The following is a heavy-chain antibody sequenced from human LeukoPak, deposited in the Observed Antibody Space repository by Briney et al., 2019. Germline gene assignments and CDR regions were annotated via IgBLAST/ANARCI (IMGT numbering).Heavy chain of an antibody. CDR2: IYYSGST. CDR1: GGSISSGDDY. D-gene: IGHD3-22*01. V-gene: IGHV4-30-4*01. CDR3: ARDLGPNYYDSSGYSV. Sequence: SETLSLTCTVSGGSISSGDDYWSWIRQPPGKGLEWIGYIYYSGSTYYNPSLKSRVTISVDTSKNQFSLKLSSVTAADTAVYYCARDLGPNYYDSSGYSVWGQGTLVTVSS. J-gene: IGHJ4*02.